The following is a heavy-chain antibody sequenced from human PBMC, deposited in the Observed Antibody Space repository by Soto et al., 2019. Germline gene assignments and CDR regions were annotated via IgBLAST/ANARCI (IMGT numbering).Heavy chain of an antibody. Sequence: SLTISCAASGFSFSNYWMHLVRQVPGKGLVWFSVINSDGRGTRNADSVKGRFTICRDNAKNTLYLQMNSLRAEDTAVYYCARGGGYCSSTSCPYVVDYWGQGTRVTVSS. J-gene: IGHJ4*02. CDR2: INSDGRGT. CDR1: GFSFSNYW. CDR3: ARGGGYCSSTSCPYVVDY. D-gene: IGHD2-2*01. V-gene: IGHV3-74*01.